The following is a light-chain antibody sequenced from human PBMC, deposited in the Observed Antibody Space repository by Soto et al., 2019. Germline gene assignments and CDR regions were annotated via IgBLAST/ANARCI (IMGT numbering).Light chain of an antibody. CDR1: QSVSSNY. CDR2: GAS. Sequence: VLAPAPGRLGLSPGARASPSRRASQSVSSNYLAWFQQKPGQAPRLLIHGASWRATAIPDRFTGSGSGTDFTLTISRLEPEDFAVYYCHQRSNWPITFGQGTRLEIK. CDR3: HQRSNWPIT. V-gene: IGKV3D-20*02. J-gene: IGKJ5*01.